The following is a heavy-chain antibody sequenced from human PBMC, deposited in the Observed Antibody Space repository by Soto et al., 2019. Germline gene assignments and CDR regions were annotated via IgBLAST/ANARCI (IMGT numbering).Heavy chain of an antibody. J-gene: IGHJ6*01. CDR2: ISGSGGDT. CDR3: ARTESSGWSTRYGMDV. V-gene: IGHV3-23*01. D-gene: IGHD6-19*01. CDR1: GFTFGNFA. Sequence: EVHLLESGGGLVQPGRSLRLSCAVSGFTFGNFAMTWVRQAPGKGLEWVSGISGSGGDTYYADSVKGRFTISRDNSKNTLYLQMSSLRAEDTATFYCARTESSGWSTRYGMDVW.